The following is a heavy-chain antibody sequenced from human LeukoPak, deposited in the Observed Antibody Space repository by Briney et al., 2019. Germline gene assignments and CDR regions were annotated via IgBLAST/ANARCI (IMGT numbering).Heavy chain of an antibody. CDR1: GGSISSYY. D-gene: IGHD5-18*01. Sequence: SETLSLTCTVSGGSISSYYWSWIRQPPGKGLEWIGYIYYSGSTKYNPSLKSRVTISGDTSKNQFSLKLNSVTAADTAVYYCARRAGYSYGHEYYYYGMDVWGQGTTVTVSS. CDR3: ARRAGYSYGHEYYYYGMDV. J-gene: IGHJ6*02. V-gene: IGHV4-59*01. CDR2: IYYSGST.